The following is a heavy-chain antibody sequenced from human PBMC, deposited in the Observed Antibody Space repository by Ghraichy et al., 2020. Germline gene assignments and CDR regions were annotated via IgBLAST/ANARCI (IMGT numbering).Heavy chain of an antibody. Sequence: GGSLRLSCAASGFTFSSYGMHWVRQAPGKGLEWVAVISYDGSNKYYADSVKGRFTISRDNSKNTLYLQMNSLRAEDTAVYYCAKVGSSGYYYVGWFDPWGQGTLVTVSS. CDR3: AKVGSSGYYYVGWFDP. J-gene: IGHJ5*02. CDR1: GFTFSSYG. V-gene: IGHV3-30*18. CDR2: ISYDGSNK. D-gene: IGHD3-22*01.